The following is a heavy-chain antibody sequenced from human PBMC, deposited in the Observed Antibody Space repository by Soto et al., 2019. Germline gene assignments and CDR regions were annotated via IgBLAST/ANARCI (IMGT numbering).Heavy chain of an antibody. J-gene: IGHJ6*02. D-gene: IGHD2-15*01. V-gene: IGHV5-51*01. CDR1: EYSFTNYW. CDR2: IYPTDSDS. Sequence: GESLKISCKGSEYSFTNYWIGWVRQTPGKGLEWMGSIYPTDSDSKYSPSFQGQVTISADKSISTAYLQLSSLKASDTAMYYCARFYCCCGGCYSGKYYYYFSMDVWGQGTTVTVSS. CDR3: ARFYCCCGGCYSGKYYYYFSMDV.